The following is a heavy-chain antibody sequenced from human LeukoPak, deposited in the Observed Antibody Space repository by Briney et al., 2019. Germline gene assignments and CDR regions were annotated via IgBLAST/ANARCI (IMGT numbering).Heavy chain of an antibody. CDR1: GFTFSSYN. V-gene: IGHV3-21*01. Sequence: GGSLRLSCAASGFTFSSYNMNWVRQAPGKGLEWVSSITSGSSYIYYADSVKGRFTISRDNAKNSLFLQMNSLRAEDTAVYYCARGDFGFDYWGQGTLVTVSS. CDR3: ARGDFGFDY. CDR2: ITSGSSYI. D-gene: IGHD4-17*01. J-gene: IGHJ4*02.